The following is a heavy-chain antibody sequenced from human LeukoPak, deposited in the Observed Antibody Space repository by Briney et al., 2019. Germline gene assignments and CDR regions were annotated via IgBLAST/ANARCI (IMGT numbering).Heavy chain of an antibody. V-gene: IGHV4-59*01. Sequence: SETLSLTCTVSGGSISGYYWSWIRQPPGKGLEWIGYIFYSGSTNYNPSLKSRVTISVDTSKNQFSLKLSSVTAADTAVYYCASGAGPSDYWGQGTLVTVSS. CDR2: IFYSGST. CDR3: ASGAGPSDY. J-gene: IGHJ4*02. CDR1: GGSISGYY. D-gene: IGHD4-17*01.